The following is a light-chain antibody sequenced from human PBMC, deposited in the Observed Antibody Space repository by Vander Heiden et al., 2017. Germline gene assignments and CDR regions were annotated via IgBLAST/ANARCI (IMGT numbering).Light chain of an antibody. Sequence: DIVMTQSPLSLPVTPGESASISCRSRQSLLQTNGYSHLEWYLQKPGQSPQLLISLGSIRASGVPDRFTGSASGTDFILKISRVEAEDAGVYFCMQARHTPWTFGQGTKVEIK. V-gene: IGKV2-28*01. CDR2: LGS. CDR3: MQARHTPWT. CDR1: QSLLQTNGYSH. J-gene: IGKJ1*01.